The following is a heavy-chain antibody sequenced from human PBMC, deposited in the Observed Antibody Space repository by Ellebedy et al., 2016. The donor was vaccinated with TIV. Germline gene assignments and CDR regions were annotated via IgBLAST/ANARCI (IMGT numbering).Heavy chain of an antibody. J-gene: IGHJ4*02. CDR1: GFTFSSYS. V-gene: IGHV3-30*04. CDR2: ISYTGRIA. D-gene: IGHD6-19*01. CDR3: AKEPIEYGSAWYFDS. Sequence: GESLKISCAASGFTFSSYSMHWVRQAPGKGLEWVAVISYTGRIAYYADSVKGRFTISGDNSKNTQYLQMNSLRVEDTDVYYCAKEPIEYGSAWYFDSWGQGTLVTVSS.